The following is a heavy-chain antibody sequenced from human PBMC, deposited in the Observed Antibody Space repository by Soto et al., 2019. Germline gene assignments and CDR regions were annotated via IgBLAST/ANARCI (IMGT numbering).Heavy chain of an antibody. CDR3: ARHTRRDYDFWSGYRVISGWFDP. Sequence: PSETLSLTCTVSGGSISSSSYYWGWIRQPPGKGLEWIGSIYYSGSTYYNPSLKSRVTISVDTSKNQFSLKLSSVTAADTAVYYCARHTRRDYDFWSGYRVISGWFDPWGQGTLVTVSS. D-gene: IGHD3-3*01. CDR1: GGSISSSSYY. V-gene: IGHV4-39*01. CDR2: IYYSGST. J-gene: IGHJ5*02.